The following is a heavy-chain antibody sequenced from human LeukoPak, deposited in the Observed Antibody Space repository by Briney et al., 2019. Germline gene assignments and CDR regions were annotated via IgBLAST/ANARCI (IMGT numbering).Heavy chain of an antibody. CDR1: GFTFSSYS. CDR2: ISSSSYI. J-gene: IGHJ4*02. Sequence: PGGSLRLSCAASGFTFSSYSMNWVRQAPGKGLEWVSCISSSSYIYYADSVKGRFTISRDSAKNSLYLQMNSLRAEDTAAYYCASFYGYNFYWGQGTLVTVSS. V-gene: IGHV3-21*01. D-gene: IGHD5-24*01. CDR3: ASFYGYNFY.